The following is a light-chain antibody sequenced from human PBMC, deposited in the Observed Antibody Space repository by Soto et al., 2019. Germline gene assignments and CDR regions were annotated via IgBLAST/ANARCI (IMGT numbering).Light chain of an antibody. J-gene: IGKJ4*01. Sequence: DIQMTQSPSSLSVSVGDRVTITCRARQSLGVFLNWYQQKLGKAPKLLIYAASSLQSGVPSRFSGSGSGTDFTLTISSLQPEDFATYYCQQSYSTPLTFGGGTKVDIK. CDR3: QQSYSTPLT. CDR1: QSLGVF. CDR2: AAS. V-gene: IGKV1-39*01.